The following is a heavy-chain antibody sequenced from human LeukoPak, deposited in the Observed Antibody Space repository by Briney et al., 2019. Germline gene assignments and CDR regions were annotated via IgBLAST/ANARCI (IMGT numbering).Heavy chain of an antibody. Sequence: GGSLRLSCAASGFTVSSNYMSWVRQAPGNGLEWVSVIYSGGSTYYADSVKGRFTISRHNSKNTLYLQMNSLRAEDTAVYYCAREGFASIDAFDIWGQGTMVTVSS. CDR1: GFTVSSNY. D-gene: IGHD2-2*02. J-gene: IGHJ3*02. CDR2: IYSGGST. V-gene: IGHV3-53*04. CDR3: AREGFASIDAFDI.